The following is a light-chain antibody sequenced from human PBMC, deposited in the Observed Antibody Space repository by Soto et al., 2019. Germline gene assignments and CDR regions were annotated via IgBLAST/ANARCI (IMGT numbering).Light chain of an antibody. V-gene: IGKV1-5*01. CDR1: QSISSW. CDR2: DAS. Sequence: DIQMTQSQSDMSAFLGGRVNLTCRSSQSISSWLAWYQQKPGKAPKLLIYDASSLESGVPSRFSGSGSGTEFTLTISSLQPDDCATYYGQQSNSYSRTFGQGTRL. CDR3: QQSNSYSRT. J-gene: IGKJ2*02.